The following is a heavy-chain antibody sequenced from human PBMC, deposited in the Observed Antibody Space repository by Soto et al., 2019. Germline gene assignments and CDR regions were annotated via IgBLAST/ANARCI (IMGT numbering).Heavy chain of an antibody. D-gene: IGHD4-17*01. CDR2: ISYDGSNK. CDR3: ARAVNGDYPPNYYYYGMDV. Sequence: QVQLVESGGGVVQPGRSLRLSCAASGFTFSSYAMHWVRQAPGKGLEWVAVISYDGSNKYYADSVKGRFTISRDNSKNTLYLQMNSLRAEDTAVYYCARAVNGDYPPNYYYYGMDVWGQGTTVTVSS. J-gene: IGHJ6*02. V-gene: IGHV3-30-3*01. CDR1: GFTFSSYA.